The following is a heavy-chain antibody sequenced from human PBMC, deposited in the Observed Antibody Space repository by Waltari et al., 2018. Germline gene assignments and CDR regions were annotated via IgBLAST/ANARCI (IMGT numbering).Heavy chain of an antibody. CDR2: IIPIFGTA. CDR1: GGPFSSYA. Sequence: QVQLVQSGAEVKKPGSSVKVSCKASGGPFSSYAISGVRQAPGQGLEWMGGIIPIFGTANYAQKFQGSVTITADESTSTAYMELSSLRSEDTAVYYCARWGYSSSSICGMDVWGQGTTVTVSS. J-gene: IGHJ6*02. CDR3: ARWGYSSSSICGMDV. D-gene: IGHD6-6*01. V-gene: IGHV1-69*01.